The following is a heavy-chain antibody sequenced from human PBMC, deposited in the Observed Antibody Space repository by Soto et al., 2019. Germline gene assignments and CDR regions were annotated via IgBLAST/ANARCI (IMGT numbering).Heavy chain of an antibody. D-gene: IGHD2-21*02. CDR2: ISSDGSHQ. CDR1: GFNFSNYG. J-gene: IGHJ4*02. V-gene: IGHV3-30*18. CDR3: AKDVESRGDTSLLDH. Sequence: QVQLVESGGGVVQPGGSLRLSCAVVGFNFSNYGMHWVRQAPGKGLEWVAVISSDGSHQFYRDSVKGRLTVSRDNARNTLFLQLNSLTAEDTALYHCAKDVESRGDTSLLDHWGRGTLVTVSS.